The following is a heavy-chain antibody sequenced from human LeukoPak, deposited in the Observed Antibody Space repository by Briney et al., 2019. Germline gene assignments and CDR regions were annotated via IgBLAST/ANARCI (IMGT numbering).Heavy chain of an antibody. CDR1: GYTFPSYF. CDR3: ARTAARRFDY. Sequence: ASVKVSCKASGYTFPSYFMHWVRQAPGQGLEWMGIINPAGGSTTYAQKFQGRVTMTRDTSTSTVYMELSSLRSDDTAVYYCARTAARRFDYWGQGTLVTVSS. V-gene: IGHV1-46*01. CDR2: INPAGGST. D-gene: IGHD6-6*01. J-gene: IGHJ4*02.